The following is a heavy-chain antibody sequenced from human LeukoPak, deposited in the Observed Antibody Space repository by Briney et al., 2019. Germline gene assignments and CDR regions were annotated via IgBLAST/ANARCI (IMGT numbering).Heavy chain of an antibody. Sequence: SGTLSLTCAVSGDSISSSYWWSWVRQPPGKGLEWIGEIYHSGSTNYNPSLKSRVTISVDKSKNQFSLKLTSVTAADTAVYYCARDPLTGASPDALDIWGQGTMVSVSS. CDR2: IYHSGST. CDR1: GDSISSSYW. CDR3: ARDPLTGASPDALDI. D-gene: IGHD7-27*01. J-gene: IGHJ3*02. V-gene: IGHV4-4*02.